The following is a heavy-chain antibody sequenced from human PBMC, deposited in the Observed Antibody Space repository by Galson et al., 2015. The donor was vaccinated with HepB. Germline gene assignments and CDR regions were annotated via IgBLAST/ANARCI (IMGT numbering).Heavy chain of an antibody. J-gene: IGHJ4*02. D-gene: IGHD5-12*01. CDR3: AKGYSKSWYSGLGY. V-gene: IGHV3-53*01. Sequence: SLRLSCAASGFIVSSNYMSWVRQAPGKGLEWVSTIYSGDDTYYADSVKGRFTISGDNSKNTVYLQMNSLRAEDTGMYYCAKGYSKSWYSGLGYWGQGTLVTVSS. CDR2: IYSGDDT. CDR1: GFIVSSNY.